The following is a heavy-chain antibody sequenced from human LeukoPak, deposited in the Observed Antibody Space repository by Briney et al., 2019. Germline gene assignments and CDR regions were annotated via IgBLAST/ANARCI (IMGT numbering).Heavy chain of an antibody. Sequence: GGSLRLSCEASGFTFNSYAMAWVRQAPGKGLEWVSSVFGSGETHYTDSVKGRFTISRENAKNSLYLQMNSLRAGDTAVYYCARAPPYSSASWGYYGMDVWGQGTTVTVSS. J-gene: IGHJ6*02. D-gene: IGHD6-6*01. V-gene: IGHV3-23*01. CDR3: ARAPPYSSASWGYYGMDV. CDR1: GFTFNSYA. CDR2: VFGSGET.